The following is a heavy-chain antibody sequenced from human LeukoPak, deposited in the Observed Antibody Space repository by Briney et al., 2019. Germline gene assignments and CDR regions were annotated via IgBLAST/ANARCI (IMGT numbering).Heavy chain of an antibody. CDR2: IYYTGST. D-gene: IGHD5-24*01. V-gene: IGHV4-59*08. Sequence: ASETLSLTCTVSGGSISSYFWSWIRLPPGKGLEWIAYIYYTGSTSYNPPIKSRVTILLDTSKNQFSLKLSSVTAADTAVYYCARHERDASLDHAFDIWGRGTMVTVSS. CDR3: ARHERDASLDHAFDI. CDR1: GGSISSYF. J-gene: IGHJ3*02.